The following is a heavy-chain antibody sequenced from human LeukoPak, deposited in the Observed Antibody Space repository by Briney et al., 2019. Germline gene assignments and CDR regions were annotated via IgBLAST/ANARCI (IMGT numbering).Heavy chain of an antibody. CDR1: GGTFSSYA. CDR2: INPIFGTA. D-gene: IGHD2-2*01. V-gene: IGHV1-69*06. Sequence: SVTVSCKASGGTFSSYAISWVRQAPGQGLEWMGGINPIFGTANYAQKFQGRVTITADKSTSTAYMELSSLRSEDTAVYYCASPPSVVPAAEYYFDYWGQGTLVTVSS. CDR3: ASPPSVVPAAEYYFDY. J-gene: IGHJ4*02.